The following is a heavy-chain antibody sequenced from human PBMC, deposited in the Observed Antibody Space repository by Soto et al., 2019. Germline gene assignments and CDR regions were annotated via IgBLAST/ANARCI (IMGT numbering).Heavy chain of an antibody. D-gene: IGHD2-15*01. CDR1: GYTFTSDG. V-gene: IGHV1-18*04. CDR3: GRDAHCRGAPGCSAMDV. CDR2: ISGYNGNS. J-gene: IGHJ6*02. Sequence: QVQLVQSGSEVKKPGASVKVSCKASGYTFTSDGVSWVRQAPGQGLEWMGWISGYNGNSNNSQRFRDRVTLTTDTSMSAAYRVLMSLRADNSAVYYCGRDAHCRGAPGCSAMDVWGQGATLTVS.